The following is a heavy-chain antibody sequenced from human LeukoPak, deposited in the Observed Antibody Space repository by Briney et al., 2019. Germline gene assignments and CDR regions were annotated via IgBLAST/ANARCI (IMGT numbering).Heavy chain of an antibody. CDR2: FDPEDGET. V-gene: IGHV1-24*01. Sequence: ASVKVSCKVSGYTLTELSMHWVRQAPGKGLEWMGGFDPEDGETIYAQKFQGRVTMTEDASTDTAYMELSSLRSEDTAVYYCATRKLTMVRGVPFDYWGQGTPVTVSS. CDR1: GYTLTELS. D-gene: IGHD3-10*01. CDR3: ATRKLTMVRGVPFDY. J-gene: IGHJ4*02.